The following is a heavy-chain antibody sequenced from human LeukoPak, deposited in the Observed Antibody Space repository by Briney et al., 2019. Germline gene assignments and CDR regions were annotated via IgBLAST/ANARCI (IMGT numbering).Heavy chain of an antibody. D-gene: IGHD6-13*01. CDR3: ARDNGGTSSSCLEY. Sequence: GGSLRLPWAASGFPFRSYEMDWVRQAPGKGLGWVSYINRSGSTIYYADSVEGRFTISRDNAKNSLYLQMNSLRAEDTAVYYCARDNGGTSSSCLEYWGQGALVTVSS. CDR1: GFPFRSYE. CDR2: INRSGSTI. J-gene: IGHJ4*02. V-gene: IGHV3-48*03.